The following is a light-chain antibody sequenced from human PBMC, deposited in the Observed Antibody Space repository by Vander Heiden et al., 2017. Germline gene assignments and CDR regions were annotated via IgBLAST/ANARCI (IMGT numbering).Light chain of an antibody. CDR3: AAWDDSLSGRV. CDR1: TSNIGSNY. Sequence: QSDPPQPPSASGSPGQRVTITCSGSTSNIGSNYVYWYQQLPGTAPRVVIYRNSLRPSGVPDRFSGSKSGTSASLAISGLRSEDEADYYCAAWDDSLSGRVFGGGTKLTVV. J-gene: IGLJ3*02. V-gene: IGLV1-47*01. CDR2: RNS.